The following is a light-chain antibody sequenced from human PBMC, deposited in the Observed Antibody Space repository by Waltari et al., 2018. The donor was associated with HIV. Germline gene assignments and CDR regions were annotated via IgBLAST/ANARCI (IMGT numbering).Light chain of an antibody. J-gene: IGKJ1*01. CDR1: QHIIYYVNKKDF. CDR2: WAS. CDR3: QQYYSTPWT. Sequence: DIAMIQSPDSLAVSLGEGAPSHWRPGQHIIYYVNKKDFLVWYQQKPGQPPKKLMDWASTRESGVPDRFTGSGSGTEFSLTISDLQTEDVAVYYCQQYYSTPWTFGQGTRVEIK. V-gene: IGKV4-1*01.